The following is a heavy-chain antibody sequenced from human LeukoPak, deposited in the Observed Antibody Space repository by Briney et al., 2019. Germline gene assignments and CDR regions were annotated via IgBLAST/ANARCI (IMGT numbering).Heavy chain of an antibody. V-gene: IGHV1-8*03. J-gene: IGHJ6*03. CDR2: MNPNSGNT. CDR3: ARGIYSSGWYRGFVSYYYMDV. D-gene: IGHD6-19*01. CDR1: GYTFTSYD. Sequence: AASVKVSCKASGYTFTSYDINWVRQATGQGLEWMGWMNPNSGNTGYAQKFQGRVTITRNTSISTAYMELSSLRSEDTAVYYCARGIYSSGWYRGFVSYYYMDVWGKGTTVTVSS.